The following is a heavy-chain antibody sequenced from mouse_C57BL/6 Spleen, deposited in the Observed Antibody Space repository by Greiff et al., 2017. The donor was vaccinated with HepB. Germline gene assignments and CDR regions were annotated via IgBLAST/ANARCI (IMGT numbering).Heavy chain of an antibody. D-gene: IGHD1-1*01. Sequence: QVQLKQSGAELVRPGASVKLSCKASGYTFTDYYINWVKQRPGQGLEWIARIYPGSGNTYYNEKFKGKATLTAEKSSSTAYMQLSSLTSEDSAVYFCARGFYYYGSRPDYWGQGTTLTVSS. CDR2: IYPGSGNT. V-gene: IGHV1-76*01. CDR1: GYTFTDYY. CDR3: ARGFYYYGSRPDY. J-gene: IGHJ2*01.